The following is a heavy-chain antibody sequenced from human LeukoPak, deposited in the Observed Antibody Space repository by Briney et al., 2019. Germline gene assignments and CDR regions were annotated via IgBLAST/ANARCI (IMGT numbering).Heavy chain of an antibody. V-gene: IGHV3-48*01. D-gene: IGHD4-17*01. J-gene: IGHJ4*02. CDR2: ISSSSSSI. CDR3: ARDNYRDYYLDY. CDR1: GFTFSSYG. Sequence: GGSLRLSCAASGFTFSSYGMSWLPQAPGKGGEWVSYISSSSSSIYYADSVKGRFTISRDNAKNSLYPQMNSLRAEDTAVYYCARDNYRDYYLDYWGQGTLVTVSS.